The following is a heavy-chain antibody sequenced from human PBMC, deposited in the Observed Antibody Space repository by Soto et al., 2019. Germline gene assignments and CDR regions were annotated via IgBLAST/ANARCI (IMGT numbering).Heavy chain of an antibody. J-gene: IGHJ4*02. Sequence: GGSLRLSCAASGFTFRSYWMQWVRQAPGKGLVWVSWINSDGSSTSYADSVKGRFTISRDNAKNTLYLQMNSLRAEDTAVYYCASGGSSLNFDSWGQGTLVTVSS. CDR1: GFTFRSYW. D-gene: IGHD6-6*01. CDR3: ASGGSSLNFDS. V-gene: IGHV3-74*01. CDR2: INSDGSST.